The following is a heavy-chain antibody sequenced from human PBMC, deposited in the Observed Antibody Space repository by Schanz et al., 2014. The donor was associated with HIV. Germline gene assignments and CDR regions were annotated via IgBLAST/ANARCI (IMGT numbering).Heavy chain of an antibody. CDR3: ARTHYSVVSSRAMDV. J-gene: IGHJ6*02. CDR2: IKTSGGTT. V-gene: IGHV1-46*01. CDR1: GYGYIFTTYY. Sequence: QVKLVRSGAEVKKPGASVKISCKASGYGYIFTTYYIHWVRQAPGQGLEWMGMIKTSGGTTTYAQKFQGRVTLTRDTTATTVYMELSSLKSEDTAVYYCARTHYSVVSSRAMDVWGQGTTVTVSS. D-gene: IGHD2-15*01.